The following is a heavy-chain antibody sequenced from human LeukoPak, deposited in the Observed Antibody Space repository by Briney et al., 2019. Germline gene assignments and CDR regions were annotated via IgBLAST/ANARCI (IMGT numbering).Heavy chain of an antibody. CDR2: ISAYNGNT. Sequence: ASVKVSCKVSGHTLTELSIHWVRQAPGQGLEWMGWISAYNGNTNYAQKLQGRVTMTTDTSTSTAYMELRSLRSDDTAVYYCARDTDPGYCTNGVCSRGLNWFDPWGQGTLVTVSS. V-gene: IGHV1-18*01. CDR1: GHTLTELS. J-gene: IGHJ5*02. D-gene: IGHD2-8*01. CDR3: ARDTDPGYCTNGVCSRGLNWFDP.